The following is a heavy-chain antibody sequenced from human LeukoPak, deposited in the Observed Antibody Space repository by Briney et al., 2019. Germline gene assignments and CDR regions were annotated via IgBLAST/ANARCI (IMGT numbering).Heavy chain of an antibody. CDR2: IYYSGST. CDR1: GGSISSSSYY. Sequence: SETLSLTCTVSGGSISSSSYYWGWIRQPPGKGLEWIGSIYYSGSTYYNPSLKSRVTISVDTSKNQFSLKLSSVTAADTAVYYCARGFAISTPGYFDYRGQGTLVTVSS. D-gene: IGHD2-15*01. J-gene: IGHJ4*02. CDR3: ARGFAISTPGYFDY. V-gene: IGHV4-39*01.